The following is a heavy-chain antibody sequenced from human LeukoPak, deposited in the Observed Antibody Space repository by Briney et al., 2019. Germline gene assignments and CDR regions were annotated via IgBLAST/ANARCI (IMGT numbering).Heavy chain of an antibody. V-gene: IGHV4-59*01. CDR3: ARYYYDSSGYYYGGEYYFDY. D-gene: IGHD3-22*01. J-gene: IGHJ4*02. CDR1: GGSISSYH. CDR2: IYYSGST. Sequence: SETLSLTCTVSGGSISSYHWSWIRQPPGKGLEWIGYIYYSGSTNYNPSLKSRVTISVDTSKNQFSLKLSSVTAADTAVYYCARYYYDSSGYYYGGEYYFDYWGQGTLVTVSS.